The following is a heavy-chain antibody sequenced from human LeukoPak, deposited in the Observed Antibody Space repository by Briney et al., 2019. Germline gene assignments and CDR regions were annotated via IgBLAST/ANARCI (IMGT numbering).Heavy chain of an antibody. CDR1: GFTFSSFS. CDR2: ISSSSSYI. CDR3: ARDQSEDTAMDRYYFDY. D-gene: IGHD5-18*01. V-gene: IGHV3-21*01. Sequence: GGSLRRSCAASGFTFSSFSMNWVRQAPGKGLEWVSSISSSSSYIYYADSVKGRFTISRDNAKNSLYLQMNSLRAEDTAVYYCARDQSEDTAMDRYYFDYWGQGTLVTVSS. J-gene: IGHJ4*02.